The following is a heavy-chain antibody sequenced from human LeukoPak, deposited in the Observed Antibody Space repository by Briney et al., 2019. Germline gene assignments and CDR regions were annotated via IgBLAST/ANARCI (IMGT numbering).Heavy chain of an antibody. CDR2: TIPILGIA. V-gene: IGHV1-69*04. J-gene: IGHJ4*02. CDR1: GGTFSSYA. Sequence: ASVKVSCKASGGTFSSYAISWVRQAPGQGLEWMGRTIPILGIANYAQKFQGRVTITADKSTSTAYMELSSLRSEDTAVYYCARDPNYYDSSGQGIDYWGQGTLVTVSS. CDR3: ARDPNYYDSSGQGIDY. D-gene: IGHD3-22*01.